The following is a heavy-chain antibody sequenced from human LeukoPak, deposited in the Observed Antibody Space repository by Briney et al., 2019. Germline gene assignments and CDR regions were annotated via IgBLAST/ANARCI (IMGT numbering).Heavy chain of an antibody. Sequence: ASVKVSCKASGYTFTGYYIHWVRQAPGQGLEWMGGIIPIFGTANYAQKFQGRVTITADESTSTAYMELSSLRSEDTAVYYCARGDPRMITFGGVIVEYPNNWFDPWGQGTLVTVSS. CDR2: IIPIFGTA. CDR1: GYTFTGYY. CDR3: ARGDPRMITFGGVIVEYPNNWFDP. J-gene: IGHJ5*02. V-gene: IGHV1-69*13. D-gene: IGHD3-16*02.